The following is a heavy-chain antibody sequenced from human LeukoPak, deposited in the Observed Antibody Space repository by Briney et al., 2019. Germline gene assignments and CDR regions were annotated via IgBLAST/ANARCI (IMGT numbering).Heavy chain of an antibody. J-gene: IGHJ6*03. CDR2: IYHSGST. V-gene: IGHV4-39*07. CDR1: GGSISSGTYY. D-gene: IGHD1-14*01. Sequence: SETLSLTCTVSGGSISSGTYYWAWIRQPPGRGLEWIGTIYHSGSTYYNPSLKTRVTISVDTSKNHFSLNLTSLTAADTAVYYCARDRKYYYHMDVWGKGTTVTVSS. CDR3: ARDRKYYYHMDV.